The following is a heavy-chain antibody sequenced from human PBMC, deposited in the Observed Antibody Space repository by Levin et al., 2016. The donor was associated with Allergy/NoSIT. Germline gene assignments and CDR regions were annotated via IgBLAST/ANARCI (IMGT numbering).Heavy chain of an antibody. CDR1: GGSISSGDYY. CDR3: ALAGAAAMLIGFDP. J-gene: IGHJ5*02. V-gene: IGHV4-30-4*01. Sequence: SETLSLTCTVSGGSISSGDYYWSWIRQPPGKGLEWIGYIYYSGSTYYNPSLKSRVTISVDTSKNQFSLKLSSVTAADTAVYYCALAGAAAMLIGFDPWGQGTLVTVSS. D-gene: IGHD2-2*01. CDR2: IYYSGST.